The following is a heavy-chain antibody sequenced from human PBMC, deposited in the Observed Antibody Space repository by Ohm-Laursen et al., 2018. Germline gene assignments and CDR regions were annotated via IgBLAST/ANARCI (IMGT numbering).Heavy chain of an antibody. CDR2: IYYSGST. V-gene: IGHV4-31*03. J-gene: IGHJ4*02. CDR3: VRGGGGDYAH. CDR1: GGSISSGGYY. D-gene: IGHD4-17*01. Sequence: TLSLTCTVSGGSISSGGYYWSWIRQHPGKGLEWIGYIYYSGSTYYNPSLKSRVTISVDTSKNQFSLKLSTVTAADTAVYYCVRGGGGDYAHWGQGTLVTVSS.